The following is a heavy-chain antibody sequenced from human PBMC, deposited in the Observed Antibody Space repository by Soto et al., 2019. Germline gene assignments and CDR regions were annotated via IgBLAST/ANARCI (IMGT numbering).Heavy chain of an antibody. Sequence: GGSLRLSCAASGFTFSDYGMQWVRQAPGKGLEWVAFIWNDGSKKYYGDSVKGRFTISRDNSKNTLYLQMNSLRAEDTAVYYCASQAFDYWGQGTLVTVSS. CDR3: ASQAFDY. CDR1: GFTFSDYG. V-gene: IGHV3-33*01. CDR2: IWNDGSKK. J-gene: IGHJ4*02.